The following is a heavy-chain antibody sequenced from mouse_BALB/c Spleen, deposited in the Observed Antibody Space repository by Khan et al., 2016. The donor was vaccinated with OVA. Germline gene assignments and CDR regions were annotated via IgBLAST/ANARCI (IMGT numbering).Heavy chain of an antibody. J-gene: IGHJ3*01. D-gene: IGHD1-2*01. CDR1: GFSLTSYG. CDR2: IWAGGST. CDR3: ARDNTATPY. Sequence: QVQLKQSGPGLVAPSQSLSITCTVSGFSLTSYGVHWVRQPPGKGLEWLGIIWAGGSTNYNSALMSRLSISKDNSKSQVFLKMNSLQTDDTAMYYCARDNTATPYWGQGTLVTVSA. V-gene: IGHV2-9*02.